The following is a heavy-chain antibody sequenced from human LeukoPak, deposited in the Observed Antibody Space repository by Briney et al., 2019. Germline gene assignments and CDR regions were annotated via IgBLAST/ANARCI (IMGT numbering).Heavy chain of an antibody. CDR2: ISFDGSNT. Sequence: GGSLRLSCAASGFTFSSYPMHWVRQAPGKGLEWVAVISFDGSNTYYADSVKGRFTISRDNSKKTLYLQMNSLRAEDTAVYYCTRDPILGAPDYFDYWGQGTLVTVSS. J-gene: IGHJ4*02. CDR3: TRDPILGAPDYFDY. CDR1: GFTFSSYP. D-gene: IGHD1-26*01. V-gene: IGHV3-30*04.